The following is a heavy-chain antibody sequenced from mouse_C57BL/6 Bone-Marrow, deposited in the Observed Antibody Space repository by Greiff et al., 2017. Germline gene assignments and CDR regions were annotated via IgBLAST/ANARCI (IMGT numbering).Heavy chain of an antibody. D-gene: IGHD2-1*01. CDR1: GFTFTDYY. CDR2: IRNKANGYTT. V-gene: IGHV7-3*01. CDR3: ARYAIYFYWYFDV. J-gene: IGHJ1*03. Sequence: EVKVVESGGGLVQPGGSLSLSCAASGFTFTDYYMSWVRQPPGKALEWLGFIRNKANGYTTEYSASVKGRFTISRDNSQSILYLQMNALRAEDSATYYCARYAIYFYWYFDVWGTGTTVTVSS.